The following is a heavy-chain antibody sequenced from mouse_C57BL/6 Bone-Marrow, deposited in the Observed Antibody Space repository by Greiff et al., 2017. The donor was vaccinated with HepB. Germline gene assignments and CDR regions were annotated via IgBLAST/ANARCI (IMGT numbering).Heavy chain of an antibody. Sequence: EVKLMESGAELVRPGASVKLSCTASGFNIKDDYMHWVKQRPEQGLEWIGWIDPENGDTEYASKFQGKATITADTSSNTAYLQLSSLTSEDTAVYYCTTEGFYYGSSYWGQGTTLTVSS. V-gene: IGHV14-4*01. D-gene: IGHD1-1*01. CDR3: TTEGFYYGSSY. CDR1: GFNIKDDY. CDR2: IDPENGDT. J-gene: IGHJ2*01.